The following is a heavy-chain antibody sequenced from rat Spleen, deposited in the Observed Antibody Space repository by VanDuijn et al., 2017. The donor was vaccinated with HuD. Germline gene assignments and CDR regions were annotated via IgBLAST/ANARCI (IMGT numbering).Heavy chain of an antibody. J-gene: IGHJ4*01. CDR3: ARARGYYVMDA. D-gene: IGHD1-11*01. V-gene: IGHV5-29*01. CDR2: ISYDGGST. Sequence: EVQLVESDGGLVQPGRSLKLSCAASGFTFSDYYMAWVRQAPTKGLEWVATISYDGGSTYYRDSVKGRFTISRDNAKSTLYLEMDSLRSEDTATYYGARARGYYVMDAWGQGASVTVSS. CDR1: GFTFSDYY.